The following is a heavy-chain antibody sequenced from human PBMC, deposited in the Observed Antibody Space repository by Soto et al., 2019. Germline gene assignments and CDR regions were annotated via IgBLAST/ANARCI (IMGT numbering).Heavy chain of an antibody. CDR2: ISGSGGNT. CDR3: ARERRRPYYDILTGYYPFDY. D-gene: IGHD3-9*01. J-gene: IGHJ4*02. V-gene: IGHV3-23*01. CDR1: GFTFSSYA. Sequence: EVQLLESGGGLVQPGGSLRLSCAASGFTFSSYAMSWVRQAPGKGLEWVSAISGSGGNTYYADSVKGRFTISRDNSKNTLYLQMNSLRAEDTAVYYCARERRRPYYDILTGYYPFDYWGQGTLVTVSS.